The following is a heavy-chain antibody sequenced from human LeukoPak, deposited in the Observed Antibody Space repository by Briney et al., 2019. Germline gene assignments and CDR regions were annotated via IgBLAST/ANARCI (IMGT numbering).Heavy chain of an antibody. CDR1: GYTFTGYY. D-gene: IGHD3-22*01. V-gene: IGHV1-2*02. Sequence: ASVKVSCKASGYTFTGYYMHWVRQAPGQGLEWMGWINPNSGGTNYAQKFQGRVTMTRDTSISTAYMELSRLRSDDTAVYYCARADYYDSSGYSDYWGQGTLVTVSS. CDR2: INPNSGGT. J-gene: IGHJ4*02. CDR3: ARADYYDSSGYSDY.